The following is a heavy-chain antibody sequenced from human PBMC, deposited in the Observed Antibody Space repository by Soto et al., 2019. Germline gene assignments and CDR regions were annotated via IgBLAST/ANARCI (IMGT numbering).Heavy chain of an antibody. CDR3: ARDIYCSSTSCYKSWNWFDP. J-gene: IGHJ5*02. CDR1: GGTFSSYA. D-gene: IGHD2-2*02. V-gene: IGHV1-69*13. Sequence: SVKVSCKASGGTFSSYAISWVRQAPGQGLEWMGGIIPIFGTANYAQKFQGRVTITADESTSTAYMELSSLRSEDTAVYYCARDIYCSSTSCYKSWNWFDPWGQGTLVTVS. CDR2: IIPIFGTA.